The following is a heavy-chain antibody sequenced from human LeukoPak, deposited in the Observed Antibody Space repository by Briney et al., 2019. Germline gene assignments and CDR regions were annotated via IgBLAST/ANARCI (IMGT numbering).Heavy chain of an antibody. CDR1: GFTFSNYW. J-gene: IGHJ4*02. CDR2: IKQDGSEK. V-gene: IGHV3-7*01. CDR3: ARGLPLVNHDY. D-gene: IGHD1-14*01. Sequence: GGSLRLSCAASGFTFSNYWMSWVRQAPGKGLEWVANIKQDGSEKYYVDSVKGRFTISRDNAKNSLYLQMNSLRAEDTAVYYCARGLPLVNHDYWGQGTLVTVSS.